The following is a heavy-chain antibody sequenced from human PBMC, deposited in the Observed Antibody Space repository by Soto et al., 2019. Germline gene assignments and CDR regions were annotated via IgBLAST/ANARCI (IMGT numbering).Heavy chain of an antibody. D-gene: IGHD6-13*01. CDR2: IYYSGST. J-gene: IGHJ5*02. V-gene: IGHV4-30-4*01. CDR1: GGSISSGDYY. Sequence: RSETLSLTCTVSGGSISSGDYYWSWIRQPPGKGLEWIGYIYYSGSTYYNPSLKSRVTISVDTSKNQFSLKLSSVTAADTAVYYCARSIAAAAWFDPWGQGTLVTVSS. CDR3: ARSIAAAAWFDP.